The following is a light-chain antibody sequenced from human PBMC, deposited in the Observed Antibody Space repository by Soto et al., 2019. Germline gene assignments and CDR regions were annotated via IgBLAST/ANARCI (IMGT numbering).Light chain of an antibody. V-gene: IGKV1-9*01. CDR3: HQLNAYPHS. CDR2: GAS. J-gene: IGKJ4*01. CDR1: QDITKY. Sequence: DIQLTQSPSFLSASVGDRVTITCRASQDITKYLAWYLQKPGKAPKLLISGASTLQSGVPSRFSGSGSGTEFTLTVSSLQPEDFATYYCHQLNAYPHSFGGGTKVDIK.